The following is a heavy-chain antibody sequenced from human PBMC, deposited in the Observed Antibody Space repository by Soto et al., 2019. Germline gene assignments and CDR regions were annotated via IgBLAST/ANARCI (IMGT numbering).Heavy chain of an antibody. V-gene: IGHV1-3*05. CDR3: ARSIVVVTALAY. D-gene: IGHD2-21*02. CDR1: GYTFTSYA. CDR2: INAGNGNT. Sequence: QVQLVQSGAEEKKPGASVKVSCKASGYTFTSYAMHWVRQAPGQRLEWLGWINAGNGNTKYSQKFQGRVTITRDTSASTAYMELSSLRCEDTAVYYCARSIVVVTALAYWGQGTLFTVSS. J-gene: IGHJ4*02.